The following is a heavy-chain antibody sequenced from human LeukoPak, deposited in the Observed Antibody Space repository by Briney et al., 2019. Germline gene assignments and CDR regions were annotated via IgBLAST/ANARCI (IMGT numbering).Heavy chain of an antibody. CDR2: INPNSGGT. D-gene: IGHD2-2*02. J-gene: IGHJ6*03. V-gene: IGHV1-2*02. Sequence: GASVKVSCKASGYTFTGYYMHWVRQAPGQGLEWMGWINPNSGGTNYAQKLQGRVTMTTDTSTSTAYMELRSLRSDDTAVYYCARDRYCSSTSCYKGVYYYMDVWGKGTTVTVSS. CDR1: GYTFTGYY. CDR3: ARDRYCSSTSCYKGVYYYMDV.